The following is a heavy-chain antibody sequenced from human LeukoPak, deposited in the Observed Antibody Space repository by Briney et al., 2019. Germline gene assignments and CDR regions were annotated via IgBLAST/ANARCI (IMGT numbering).Heavy chain of an antibody. J-gene: IGHJ4*02. V-gene: IGHV1-18*01. CDR1: GYTFTSYG. CDR3: ARAETYYYDSSGYYPGVYYFDY. D-gene: IGHD3-22*01. Sequence: ASVKVSCKASGYTFTSYGISWVRQAPGQGLEWMGWISAYNGNTNYAQKLQGRVTMTTGTSTSTAYMELRSLRSDDTAVYYCARAETYYYDSSGYYPGVYYFDYWGQGTLVTVSS. CDR2: ISAYNGNT.